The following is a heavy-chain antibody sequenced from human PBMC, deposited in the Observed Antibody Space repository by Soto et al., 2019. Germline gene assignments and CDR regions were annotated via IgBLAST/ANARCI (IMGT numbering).Heavy chain of an antibody. CDR2: IYTSGTT. V-gene: IGHV4-4*07. J-gene: IGHJ6*02. D-gene: IGHD6-25*01. CDR3: AREGSSGFGMDV. CDR1: GCSIRSYY. Sequence: QVQLQQSGPGLVKPSETLSLTCTVSGCSIRSYYWSWIRQPAGKALEWIGRIYTSGTTNYNPSLKSRVTILLDTSKNQFSLDLSYVTAADTAVYYCAREGSSGFGMDVWGQGTTVTVSS.